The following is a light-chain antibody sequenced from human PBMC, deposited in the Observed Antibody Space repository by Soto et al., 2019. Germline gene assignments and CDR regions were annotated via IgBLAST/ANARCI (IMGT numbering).Light chain of an antibody. J-gene: IGKJ2*01. CDR1: QSISKW. Sequence: DILMTQSPSTLSASVGDTVTITCRASQSISKWLAWYQQKAGKAPNVLIFDASNSEKGVPSRFSGSGSGTEFTLIITGLQPEDFATYYCHQYDSYPYTFGQGTKLEI. CDR2: DAS. V-gene: IGKV1-5*01. CDR3: HQYDSYPYT.